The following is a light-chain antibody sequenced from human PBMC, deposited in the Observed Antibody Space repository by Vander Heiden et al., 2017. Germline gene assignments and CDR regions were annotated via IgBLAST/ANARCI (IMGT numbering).Light chain of an antibody. CDR3: SSYTSNSTWV. CDR1: SSDVGGYNY. J-gene: IGLJ2*01. V-gene: IGLV2-14*01. CDR2: EVS. Sequence: QSVLTQPASVSGSPGQSITISCTGTSSDVGGYNYVSCYQQHPGKAPKLIIYEVSNRPSGVSNRFSGSKSGNTASLTISGLQAEDEADYYCSSYTSNSTWVFGGGTKLTVL.